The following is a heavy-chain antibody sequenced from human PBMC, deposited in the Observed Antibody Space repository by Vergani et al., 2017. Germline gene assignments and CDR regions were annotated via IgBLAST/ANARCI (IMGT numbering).Heavy chain of an antibody. V-gene: IGHV1-69*01. J-gene: IGHJ3*02. D-gene: IGHD6-13*01. CDR1: GGTFSRYA. CDR3: ARVGDSSSSYDDAFEI. Sequence: QVQLVQSGAEVKKPGSSVKVSCKASGGTFSRYAISWVRQAPGQGLEWMGGIIPIFGTANYAQKFQGRVTVTADESTSTTYMELSSLRTEDTGVYYWARVGDSSSSYDDAFEIWGQGTMVTVSS. CDR2: IIPIFGTA.